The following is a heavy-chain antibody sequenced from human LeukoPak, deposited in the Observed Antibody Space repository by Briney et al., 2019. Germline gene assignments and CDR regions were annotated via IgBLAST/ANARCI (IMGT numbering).Heavy chain of an antibody. CDR2: MYNSGNT. CDR1: GGSFSSGGHY. V-gene: IGHV4-31*03. J-gene: IGHJ4*02. CDR3: ASGYGYPSPFDY. Sequence: SETLSLTCTVSGGSFSSGGHYWSWIRQHPGKGLDWIGYMYNSGNTYYNPSLKNRVIMSEDTSKNQFSLKLSSVTAADTAVYYCASGYGYPSPFDYWGQGTLVTVSS. D-gene: IGHD5-18*01.